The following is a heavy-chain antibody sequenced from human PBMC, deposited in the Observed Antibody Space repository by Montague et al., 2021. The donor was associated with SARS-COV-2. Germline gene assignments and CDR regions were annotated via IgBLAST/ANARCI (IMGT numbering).Heavy chain of an antibody. CDR2: FYPSGST. V-gene: IGHV4-4*07. CDR3: ARYTRQIRLIVFDYGMDV. J-gene: IGHJ6*02. Sequence: SETLSLTCNVSGGSMNLYYWTWVRQPAGKGLEWIGRFYPSGSTNFNPYLKSRVTISVDTSKNQFSLKLGSVTAADTAVYYCARYTRQIRLIVFDYGMDVWGQGTTVTVSS. D-gene: IGHD4-17*01. CDR1: GGSMNLYY.